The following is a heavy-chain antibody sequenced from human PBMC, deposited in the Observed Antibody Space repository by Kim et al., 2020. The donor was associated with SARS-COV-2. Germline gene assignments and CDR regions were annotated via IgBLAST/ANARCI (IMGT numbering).Heavy chain of an antibody. V-gene: IGHV3-21*01. D-gene: IGHD3-16*01. Sequence: DSVKGRFTITRDNAKNSLYLQKNSLRSEDTAVYYCARGLQFVRVGESPGYWGQGPLVTVSA. CDR3: ARGLQFVRVGESPGY. J-gene: IGHJ4*02.